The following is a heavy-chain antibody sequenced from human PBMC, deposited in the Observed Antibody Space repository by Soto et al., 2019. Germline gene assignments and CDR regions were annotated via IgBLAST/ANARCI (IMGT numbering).Heavy chain of an antibody. CDR2: INPSGGST. Sequence: ASVKVSCKASGYTFTSYYMHWVRQAPGQGLEWMGIINPSGGSTSYAQKFQGRVTMTRDTSTSTVYMELSSLRSEDTAVYYCARGGVEMATSPYYFDYWGQGTLVTVSS. CDR1: GYTFTSYY. D-gene: IGHD5-12*01. CDR3: ARGGVEMATSPYYFDY. V-gene: IGHV1-46*03. J-gene: IGHJ4*02.